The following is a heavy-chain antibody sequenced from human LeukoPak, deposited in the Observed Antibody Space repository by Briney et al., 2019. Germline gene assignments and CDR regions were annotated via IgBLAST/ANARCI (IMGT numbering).Heavy chain of an antibody. V-gene: IGHV3-23*01. CDR3: AKAYSATY. D-gene: IGHD6-13*01. Sequence: PGGSLRLSCAASGFIVNNNYMTWVRQAPGKGLEWVSTISPSGDRTYYADSVKGRFTISRDNSKNTLSLQMNSLRVEDAAMYYCAKAYSATYWGQGTLVTVSS. J-gene: IGHJ4*02. CDR2: ISPSGDRT. CDR1: GFIVNNNY.